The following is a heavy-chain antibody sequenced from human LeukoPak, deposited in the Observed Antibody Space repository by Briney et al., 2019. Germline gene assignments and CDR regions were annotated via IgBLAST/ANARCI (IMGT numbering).Heavy chain of an antibody. D-gene: IGHD6-25*01. CDR1: GYIFTTYW. CDR2: IDPTDSYT. CDR3: ARQAVGYYYGMDV. V-gene: IGHV5-10-1*01. Sequence: GESLKISCKGSGYIFTTYWISWVRQVPGKGLEWMGRIDPTDSYTNYSPSFQGHVTMSADRSISTVYLQWSSLKASDTALYYCARQAVGYYYGMDVWGQGTTVTVSS. J-gene: IGHJ6*02.